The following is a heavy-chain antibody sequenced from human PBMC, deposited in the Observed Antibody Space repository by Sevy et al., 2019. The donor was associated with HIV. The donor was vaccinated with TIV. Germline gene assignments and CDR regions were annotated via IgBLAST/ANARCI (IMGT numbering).Heavy chain of an antibody. CDR2: LAPQDGET. D-gene: IGHD3-10*01. J-gene: IGHJ4*02. CDR3: ATEGRRGYFDY. Sequence: ASVKVSCKVSGYTLTELSMHWVRQAPGKGLEWMGGLAPQDGETIYAQKFQGRVTMTEDTSTDTVYMELSSLRSEDTAVYYCATEGRRGYFDYWGQGTLVTVSS. V-gene: IGHV1-24*01. CDR1: GYTLTELS.